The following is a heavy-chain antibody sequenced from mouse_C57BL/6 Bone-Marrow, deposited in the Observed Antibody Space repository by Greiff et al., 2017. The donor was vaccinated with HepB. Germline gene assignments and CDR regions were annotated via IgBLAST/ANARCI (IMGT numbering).Heavy chain of an antibody. Sequence: EVHLVESGGGLVKSGGSLKVPCATSGFSFRSYASSWVRQTPEKRLEWVATISDGGSYTYYPDNVKGRFTISRDNAKNNLYLQMSHLKSEDTAMYYCGGNRNQHSFPYWGHAALVTAST. CDR1: GFSFRSYA. J-gene: IGHJ3*01. CDR2: ISDGGSYT. CDR3: GGNRNQHSFPY. V-gene: IGHV5-4*01. D-gene: IGHD1-1*02.